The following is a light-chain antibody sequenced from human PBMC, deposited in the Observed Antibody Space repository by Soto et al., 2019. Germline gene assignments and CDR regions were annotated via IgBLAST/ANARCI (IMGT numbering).Light chain of an antibody. CDR2: WAS. Sequence: DIVMTHSPDSLSVSLGERATINCKSSLSLLYSYNNKNYLTWYQQKPGQPPKVLFYWASTRESGVPDRFSGSGSGAHFTLTINGLQPEDVAVYYCQQYYGSPWTFGQGTKVDI. V-gene: IGKV4-1*01. J-gene: IGKJ1*01. CDR1: LSLLYSYNNKNY. CDR3: QQYYGSPWT.